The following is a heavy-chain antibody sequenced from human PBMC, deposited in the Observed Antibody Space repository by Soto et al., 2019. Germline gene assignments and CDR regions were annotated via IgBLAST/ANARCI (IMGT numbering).Heavy chain of an antibody. CDR1: GFTFSNYG. Sequence: QVQLVESGGGVVQPGTSLRLSCGASGFTFSNYGMYWVRQAPGKVLEWVAVISYGGTRRYYADSVKGRFTISRDNSKNTLYLQMNSLRAEDTAVYHCAKDIPPEIDDFWHGMDVWGQGTTVTVSS. CDR2: ISYGGTRR. CDR3: AKDIPPEIDDFWHGMDV. V-gene: IGHV3-30*18. J-gene: IGHJ6*02. D-gene: IGHD3-3*01.